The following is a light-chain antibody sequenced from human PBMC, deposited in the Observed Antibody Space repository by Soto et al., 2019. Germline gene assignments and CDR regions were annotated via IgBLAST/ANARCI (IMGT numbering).Light chain of an antibody. CDR3: AAWHDSLNGPV. Sequence: QSVLTQPPSASGTPGQRVTISCSGRNSNIGSNYVYWYQQLPGTAPKVLIYNNNQRPSGVPDRFSGSKSGTSASLAISGLQSEDEADYYCAAWHDSLNGPVFGGGTKLTVL. J-gene: IGLJ3*02. V-gene: IGLV1-44*01. CDR1: NSNIGSNY. CDR2: NNN.